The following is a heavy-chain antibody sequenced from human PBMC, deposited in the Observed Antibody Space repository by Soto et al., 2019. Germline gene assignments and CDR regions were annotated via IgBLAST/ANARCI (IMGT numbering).Heavy chain of an antibody. V-gene: IGHV4-59*01. D-gene: IGHD6-19*01. CDR3: ARSVAVPGAHIDY. CDR2: VYYTGST. CDR1: GGSISGSY. Sequence: TSETLSLTCSVSGGSISGSYWSWIRQSPGKGLEWLGYVYYTGSTNYSPSLRSRVSISVDTSKNEFSLRLSSVTAADTAVYFCARSVAVPGAHIDYWGQGTQVTVSS. J-gene: IGHJ4*02.